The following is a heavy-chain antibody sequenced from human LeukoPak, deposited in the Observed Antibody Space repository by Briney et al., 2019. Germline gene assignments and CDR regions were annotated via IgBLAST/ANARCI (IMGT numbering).Heavy chain of an antibody. CDR3: AKSLKVDYYDSSGYYPFDH. Sequence: GGSLRLSCAASGFIFDDYAMHWVRQAPGKGLEWVSGISWNSGNIAYADSVKGRFTISRDNAKNSLYLQMNSLRAEDTALYYCAKSLKVDYYDSSGYYPFDHWGQGTLVTVSS. CDR1: GFIFDDYA. D-gene: IGHD3-22*01. CDR2: ISWNSGNI. J-gene: IGHJ4*02. V-gene: IGHV3-9*01.